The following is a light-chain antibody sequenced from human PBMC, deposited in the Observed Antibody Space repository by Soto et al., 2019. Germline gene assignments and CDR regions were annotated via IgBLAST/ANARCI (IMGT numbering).Light chain of an antibody. V-gene: IGLV2-23*02. Sequence: QSALTQPASVSGSPGQSITISCTGTSSDVGSHNLVSWYQQHPGQAPKLMIYEVSKRPLRVSARVSASKSGNTSFLTISGLQAEDEADYYCCSYGGSRAVFGGGTQLTAL. CDR2: EVS. CDR3: CSYGGSRAV. CDR1: SSDVGSHNL. J-gene: IGLJ7*02.